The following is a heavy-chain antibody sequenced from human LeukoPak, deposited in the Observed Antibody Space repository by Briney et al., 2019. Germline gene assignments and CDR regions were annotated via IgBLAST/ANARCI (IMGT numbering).Heavy chain of an antibody. Sequence: PGGSLRLSCAASGFIFSNYYMGWVRQAPGKGLEWVANIQEDGSATYYVDSVKGRFTISRDNAKNSLYLQMNSLRAEDTALYYCAREDGDDWFDPWGQGTLVTVSS. CDR3: AREDGDDWFDP. V-gene: IGHV3-7*03. CDR2: IQEDGSAT. CDR1: GFIFSNYY. J-gene: IGHJ5*02. D-gene: IGHD5-24*01.